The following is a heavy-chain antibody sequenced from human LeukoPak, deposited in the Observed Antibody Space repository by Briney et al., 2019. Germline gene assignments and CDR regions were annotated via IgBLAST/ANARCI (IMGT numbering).Heavy chain of an antibody. V-gene: IGHV4-59*01. CDR1: GGSISSYY. D-gene: IGHD3-3*01. J-gene: IGHJ4*02. CDR3: ARAGDNYDFTYYFDY. Sequence: SETLSLTCTVSGGSISSYYWSWIRQPPGKGLERIGYIYYSGSTNYNPSLKSRVTISVDTSKNQFSLKLSSVTAADTAVYYCARAGDNYDFTYYFDYWGQGTLVTVSS. CDR2: IYYSGST.